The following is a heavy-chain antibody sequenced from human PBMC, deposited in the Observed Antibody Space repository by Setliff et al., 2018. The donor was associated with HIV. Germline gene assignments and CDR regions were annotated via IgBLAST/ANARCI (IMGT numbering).Heavy chain of an antibody. D-gene: IGHD3-3*01. CDR2: ISSSSRSK. Sequence: GESLKISCEASGFTFSTYSMNWVRQAPGKGLEWVSSISSSSRSKYYADSVKGRFTISRDNAKSSLYLQMNSLTAEDTAVYYCARDVSWRVRTYIDYWGQGALVTVSS. CDR3: ARDVSWRVRTYIDY. CDR1: GFTFSTYS. J-gene: IGHJ4*02. V-gene: IGHV3-21*01.